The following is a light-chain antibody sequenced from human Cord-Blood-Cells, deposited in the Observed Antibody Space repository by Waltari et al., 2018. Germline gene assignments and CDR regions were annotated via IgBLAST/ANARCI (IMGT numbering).Light chain of an antibody. CDR2: DAS. Sequence: DIQMTQSPSTLSASVGDRVTITCRASQSISSWLAWYQQKPGKAPKLLIYDASRLESGVPSRCSGSVSGTEFTLTISSLQPDDFATYYCQQYNSYPWTFGQGTKVEIK. V-gene: IGKV1-5*01. J-gene: IGKJ1*01. CDR1: QSISSW. CDR3: QQYNSYPWT.